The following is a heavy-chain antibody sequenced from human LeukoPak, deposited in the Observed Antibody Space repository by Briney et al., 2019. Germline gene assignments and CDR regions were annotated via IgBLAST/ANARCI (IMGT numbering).Heavy chain of an antibody. CDR1: GFTFSSCA. Sequence: PGGSLRLSCAASGFTFSSCAMSWVRQAPGKGLEWVANIKQDGSEKYYVDSVKGRFTISRDNAKNSLYLQMNSLRAEDTAVYYCAGGGRYSGSYSSWGQGTLVTVSS. CDR2: IKQDGSEK. V-gene: IGHV3-7*01. CDR3: AGGGRYSGSYSS. J-gene: IGHJ4*02. D-gene: IGHD1-26*01.